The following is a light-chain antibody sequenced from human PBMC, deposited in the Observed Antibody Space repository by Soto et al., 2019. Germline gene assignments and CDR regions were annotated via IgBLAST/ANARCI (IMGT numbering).Light chain of an antibody. CDR2: SNN. V-gene: IGLV1-47*02. Sequence: QSVLTQPPSASGTPGQRVTISCSGSSSNIGSNYVYWYQQLPGTAPTLLIYSNNQRPSGVPDRFSGSKSGTSASLAISGLRSEDEADYYCAAWDDSLSGLYVFGTGTKVTVL. CDR1: SSNIGSNY. J-gene: IGLJ1*01. CDR3: AAWDDSLSGLYV.